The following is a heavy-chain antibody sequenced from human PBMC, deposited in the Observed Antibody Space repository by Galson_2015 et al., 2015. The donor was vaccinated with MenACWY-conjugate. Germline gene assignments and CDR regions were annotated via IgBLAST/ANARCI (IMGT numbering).Heavy chain of an antibody. CDR2: IKSKTDGGTT. J-gene: IGHJ4*02. CDR3: TTDLDSGSYEFDY. D-gene: IGHD1-26*01. V-gene: IGHV3-15*01. Sequence: SLRLSCAASGFTFSNAWMSWVRQAPGKGLEWVGRIKSKTDGGTTDYAAPVKGRFTISRDDSKNTLYLQMNSLKTEDTAVYYCTTDLDSGSYEFDYWGQGTLVTVSS. CDR1: GFTFSNAW.